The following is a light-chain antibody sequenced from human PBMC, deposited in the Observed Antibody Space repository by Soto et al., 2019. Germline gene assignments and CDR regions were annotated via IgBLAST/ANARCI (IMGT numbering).Light chain of an antibody. CDR3: QHYDSLPIT. J-gene: IGKJ5*01. CDR2: GAS. Sequence: EIFLTQSPDTLSLSPGERATLSCRATQSVTNYIAWYQQRPGQAPRLLIYGASSRATGIPDRFSGSGSGTDFTLTISRLEPEDFAVFYCQHYDSLPITFGQGTRLEI. CDR1: QSVTNY. V-gene: IGKV3-20*01.